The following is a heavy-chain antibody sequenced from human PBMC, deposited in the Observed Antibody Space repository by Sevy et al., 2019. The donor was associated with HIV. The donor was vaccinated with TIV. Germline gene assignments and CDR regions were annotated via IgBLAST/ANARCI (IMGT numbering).Heavy chain of an antibody. D-gene: IGHD3-3*01. CDR2: IRYDGSNK. V-gene: IGHV3-30*02. CDR1: GFTFSSYG. Sequence: GGSLRLSCAASGFTFSSYGMHWVRQAPGKGLEWVAIIRYDGSNKYYADSVKGRFNISRDNSKNTLYLQMNSLRAEDTAVYYCAKAFDFWSGLGDYYMDVWGKGTTVTVSS. J-gene: IGHJ6*03. CDR3: AKAFDFWSGLGDYYMDV.